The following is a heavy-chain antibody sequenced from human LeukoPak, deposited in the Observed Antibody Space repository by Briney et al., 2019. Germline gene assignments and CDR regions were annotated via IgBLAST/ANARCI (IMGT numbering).Heavy chain of an antibody. V-gene: IGHV5-51*01. CDR2: IYPGDSDT. Sequence: GESLKISRKGSGYSFTSYWLGWVRQMPGKGLEGMGIIYPGDSDTRYSPSFQGQVTISTDKSISTAYLQWSSLKASDTAMYYCARSSVAGTLNYFDYWGQGTLVTVSS. CDR1: GYSFTSYW. D-gene: IGHD6-19*01. J-gene: IGHJ4*02. CDR3: ARSSVAGTLNYFDY.